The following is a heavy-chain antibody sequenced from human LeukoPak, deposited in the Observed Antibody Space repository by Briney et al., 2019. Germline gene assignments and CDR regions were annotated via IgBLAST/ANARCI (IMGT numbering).Heavy chain of an antibody. CDR3: ARLGGYCSSTSCFP. V-gene: IGHV1-2*02. J-gene: IGHJ5*02. CDR2: INPNSGGT. CDR1: GYTFTGYY. D-gene: IGHD2-2*01. Sequence: ASVKVSCKASGYTFTGYYMHWVRQAPGQGREWMGWINPNSGGTNYAQKFQGRVTMTRDTSISTAYMELSRLRSDDTAVYYCARLGGYCSSTSCFPWGQGTLVTVSS.